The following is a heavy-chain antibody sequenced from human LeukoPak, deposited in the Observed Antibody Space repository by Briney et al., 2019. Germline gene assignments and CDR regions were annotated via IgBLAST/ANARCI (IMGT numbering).Heavy chain of an antibody. CDR2: ISYSGSA. CDR1: GGSISSYY. J-gene: IGHJ3*02. Sequence: SETLSLTCTVSGGSISSYYWSWIRQPPGKGLEWIGYISYSGSANYSPSLRSRVTIAVDTSKNQLSLNLSSVTAADTAVYYCARHQGGTYYYDAFDIWGQGTVVTVSS. CDR3: ARHQGGTYYYDAFDI. D-gene: IGHD1-26*01. V-gene: IGHV4-59*08.